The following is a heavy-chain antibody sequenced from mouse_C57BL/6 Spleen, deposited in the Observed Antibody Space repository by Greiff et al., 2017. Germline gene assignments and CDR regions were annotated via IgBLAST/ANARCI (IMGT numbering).Heavy chain of an antibody. CDR2: ISYDGSN. V-gene: IGHV3-6*01. CDR1: GYSITSGYY. Sequence: EVQLQESGPGLVKPSQSLSLTCSVTGYSITSGYYWNWIRQFPGNKLEWMGYISYDGSNNYNPSLKNRISITRDTSKNQFFLKLNSVTTEDTATYYCARAYYSNYVYYFDYWGQGTTLTVSS. D-gene: IGHD2-5*01. CDR3: ARAYYSNYVYYFDY. J-gene: IGHJ2*01.